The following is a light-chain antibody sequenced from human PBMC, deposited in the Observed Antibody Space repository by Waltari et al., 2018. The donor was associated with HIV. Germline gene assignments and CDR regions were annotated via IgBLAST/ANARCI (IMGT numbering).Light chain of an antibody. Sequence: DIQMTQHPSSLPAPLGARVTITCRASQNIHDFLKWYQQQPGKPPKPLIYAASRLPSGVPSRVSGSGSGTDFTLTISNLQPEDFATYYCLQTDTTPLTFGPGTKVDIK. J-gene: IGKJ3*01. CDR1: QNIHDF. V-gene: IGKV1-39*01. CDR2: AAS. CDR3: LQTDTTPLT.